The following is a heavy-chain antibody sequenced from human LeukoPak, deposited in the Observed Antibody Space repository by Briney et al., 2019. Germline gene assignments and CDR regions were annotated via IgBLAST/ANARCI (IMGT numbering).Heavy chain of an antibody. D-gene: IGHD6-19*01. CDR1: GFTFNNYP. V-gene: IGHV3-23*01. Sequence: PGGSLRLSCAASGFTFNNYPMSWVRQAPGKGLEWVSAISGSGGSTYYADSVKGRFTISRDNSKNTLYLQMNSLRAEDTAVYYCAKDGAVAGTISDDYWGQGTLVTVSS. CDR2: ISGSGGST. CDR3: AKDGAVAGTISDDY. J-gene: IGHJ4*02.